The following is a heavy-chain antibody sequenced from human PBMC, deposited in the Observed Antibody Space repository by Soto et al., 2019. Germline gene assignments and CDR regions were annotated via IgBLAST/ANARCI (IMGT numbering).Heavy chain of an antibody. CDR1: GGSISSYY. D-gene: IGHD3-9*01. V-gene: IGHV4-59*01. CDR2: IYYSGST. CDR3: ARVFYGYDILTGYTNWFDP. J-gene: IGHJ5*02. Sequence: QVQLQESGPGLVKPSETLSLTCTVSGGSISSYYWSWIRQPPGKGLEWIGYIYYSGSTNYNPSLKSRVTISVDTSKNQFSLKLSSVTAADTAVYYCARVFYGYDILTGYTNWFDPWGQGTLVTVSS.